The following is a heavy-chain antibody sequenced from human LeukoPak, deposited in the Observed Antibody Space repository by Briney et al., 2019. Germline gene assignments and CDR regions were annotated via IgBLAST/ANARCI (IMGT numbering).Heavy chain of an antibody. D-gene: IGHD3-22*01. J-gene: IGHJ3*02. CDR3: ARDLGYYDSSGPTYAFDI. CDR2: ISSSSSYI. Sequence: GGSLRLSCAASGFTFSSYRMNWVRQAPGKGLEWVSSISSSSSYIYYADSVKGRFTISRDNAKNSLYLQMNSLRAEDTAVYYCARDLGYYDSSGPTYAFDIWGQGTMVTVSS. V-gene: IGHV3-21*01. CDR1: GFTFSSYR.